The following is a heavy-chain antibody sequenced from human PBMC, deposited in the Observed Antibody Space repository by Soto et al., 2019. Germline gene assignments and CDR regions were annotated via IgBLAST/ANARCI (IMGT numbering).Heavy chain of an antibody. CDR2: ISYDGSNK. CDR3: AKALVRWAVAGYYYYYGMDV. CDR1: GFTFSSYG. Sequence: XGSLRLSCSAAGFTFSSYGMHWVRQAPGKGLDWVAVISYDGSNKYYADSVKGRFTISRDNSKNTLYLQMNSLRAEDTAVYYCAKALVRWAVAGYYYYYGMDVWGQGTTVTVSS. V-gene: IGHV3-30*18. J-gene: IGHJ6*02. D-gene: IGHD6-19*01.